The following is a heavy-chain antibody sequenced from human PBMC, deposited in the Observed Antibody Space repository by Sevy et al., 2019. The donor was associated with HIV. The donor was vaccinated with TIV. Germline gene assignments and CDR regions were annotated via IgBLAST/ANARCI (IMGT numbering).Heavy chain of an antibody. V-gene: IGHV3-15*01. CDR2: IKSKTDGGTT. CDR3: TTSPIFPNYDILTGYYIGAPYNWFDP. Sequence: GGSLRLSCAASGFTFSNAWMSWVRQAPGKGLEWVGRIKSKTDGGTTDYAAPVKGRFTISRDDSKNTLCLQMNSLKTEDTAVYYCTTSPIFPNYDILTGYYIGAPYNWFDPWGQGTLVTVSS. CDR1: GFTFSNAW. J-gene: IGHJ5*02. D-gene: IGHD3-9*01.